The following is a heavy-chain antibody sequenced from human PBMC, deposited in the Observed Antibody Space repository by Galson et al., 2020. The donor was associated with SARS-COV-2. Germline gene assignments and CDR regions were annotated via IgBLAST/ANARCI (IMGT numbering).Heavy chain of an antibody. CDR1: GYTFINND. V-gene: IGHV1-8*01. CDR3: ARFDRWALDACDI. J-gene: IGHJ3*02. CDR2: MNHNSGNS. Sequence: ASVKVSCKASGYTFINNDINWVRQAPGQGLEWMAWMNHNSGNSGYAQRFQGRVTMTGDTSTSTAYMELSSLRSDDTAVYYCARFDRWALDACDIWGQGTMVTVSS. D-gene: IGHD3-16*02.